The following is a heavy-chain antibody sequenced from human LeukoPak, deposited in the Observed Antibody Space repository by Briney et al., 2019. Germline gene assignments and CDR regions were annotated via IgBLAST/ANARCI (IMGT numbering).Heavy chain of an antibody. D-gene: IGHD2/OR15-2a*01. V-gene: IGHV3-7*01. CDR3: ARSLWPEDF. J-gene: IGHJ4*02. CDR2: INQDGSAK. Sequence: GGSLRLSCAASGFTFNNYYMSWVRQAPGKGLERVANINQDGSAKHYIDSVKGRFTISRDNAKKSVYLQMDSLRAEDTAVYYCARSLWPEDFWGQGTLVTVSS. CDR1: GFTFNNYY.